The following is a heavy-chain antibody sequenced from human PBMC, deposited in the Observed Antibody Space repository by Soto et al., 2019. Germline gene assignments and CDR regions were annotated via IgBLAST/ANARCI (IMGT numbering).Heavy chain of an antibody. CDR3: ARQAAITGTSGSGWFDP. CDR1: GYTFTGYY. D-gene: IGHD1-7*01. CDR2: INPNSGGT. V-gene: IGHV1-2*02. Sequence: ASVKVSCKASGYTFTGYYMHWVRQAPGQGLEWMGWINPNSGGTNYAQKFQGRVTMTRDTSISTAYMEPGRLRSDDTAVYYCARQAAITGTSGSGWFDPWGQGTLVTVSS. J-gene: IGHJ5*02.